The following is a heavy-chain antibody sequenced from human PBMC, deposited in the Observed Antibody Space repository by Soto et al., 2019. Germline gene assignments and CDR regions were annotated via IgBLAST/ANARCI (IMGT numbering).Heavy chain of an antibody. Sequence: GGSLRLSCAASGFTFSSYGMHWVRQAPGKGLEWVAVIWYDGSNKYYADSVKGRFTISRDNSKNTLYLQMNSLRAEDTAVYYCARHRSGRYDAFDIWGQGTMVTVSS. CDR2: IWYDGSNK. J-gene: IGHJ3*02. D-gene: IGHD6-19*01. V-gene: IGHV3-33*01. CDR1: GFTFSSYG. CDR3: ARHRSGRYDAFDI.